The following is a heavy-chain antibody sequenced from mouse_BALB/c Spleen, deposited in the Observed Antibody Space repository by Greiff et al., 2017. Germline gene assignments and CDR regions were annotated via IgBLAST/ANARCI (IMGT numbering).Heavy chain of an antibody. V-gene: IGHV5-17*02. J-gene: IGHJ2*01. CDR3: AARGKFDY. CDR2: ISSGSSTI. CDR1: GFTFSSFG. Sequence: EVMLVESGGGLVQPGGSRKLSCAASGFTFSSFGMHWVRQAPEKGLEWVAYISSGSSTIYYADTVKGRFTISRDNPKNTLFLQMTSLRSEDTAMYYCAARGKFDYWGQGTTLTVSS.